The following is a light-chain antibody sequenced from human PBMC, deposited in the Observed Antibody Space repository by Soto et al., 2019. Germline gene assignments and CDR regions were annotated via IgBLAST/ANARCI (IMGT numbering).Light chain of an antibody. Sequence: EIVLTQSPGTLSLSXGXXXXXXXXXSXXXXXXXXAWYQQKPGQAPRLLMYDAFSRATDIPDRFSGSGSGTDFTLTISRLEPEDFAVYYCXHYGRSPPKYTFGQGTKLEI. V-gene: IGKV3-20*01. J-gene: IGKJ2*01. CDR1: XXXXXXX. CDR2: DAF. CDR3: XHYGRSPPKYT.